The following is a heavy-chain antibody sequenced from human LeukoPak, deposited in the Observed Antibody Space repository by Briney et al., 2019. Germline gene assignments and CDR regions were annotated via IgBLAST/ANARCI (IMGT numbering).Heavy chain of an antibody. J-gene: IGHJ4*02. D-gene: IGHD1-26*01. CDR1: GFTFSGYG. CDR3: AKDYIMVGAPRDSFDH. Sequence: GGSLRLSCAASGFTFSGYGMHRVRQAPGKGLEWVALISSDGSNKYYADSVKGRFTISRDNSKNTLYLQMNSLRVEDTAVYYCAKDYIMVGAPRDSFDHWGQGTLVTVSS. V-gene: IGHV3-30*18. CDR2: ISSDGSNK.